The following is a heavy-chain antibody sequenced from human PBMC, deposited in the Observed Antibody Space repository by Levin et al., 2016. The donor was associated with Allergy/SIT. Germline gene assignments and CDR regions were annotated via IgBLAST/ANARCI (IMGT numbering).Heavy chain of an antibody. CDR1: GFTFSMYE. J-gene: IGHJ3*02. Sequence: GESLKISCAASGFTFSMYEMNWVRQAPGKGLEWILYISSSGTITYYADSVKGRFSISRDNAKNSLYLQMENLRAEDTATYYCARDRKSGYYAFDIWGQGTMVTVSS. CDR3: ARDRKSGYYAFDI. CDR2: ISSSGTIT. V-gene: IGHV3-48*03. D-gene: IGHD3-3*01.